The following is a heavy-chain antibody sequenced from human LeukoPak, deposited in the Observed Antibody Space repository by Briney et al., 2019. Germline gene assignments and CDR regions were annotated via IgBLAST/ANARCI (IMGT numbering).Heavy chain of an antibody. CDR3: ATTLGYCSSTSCFNY. CDR2: IYPGDSDT. J-gene: IGHJ4*02. CDR1: GYSFTDYW. Sequence: GESLKISCKGSGYSFTDYWIGWVRQMPGKGLEWMGIIYPGDSDTRYSPSFQGQVTISADKSISTAYLQWSSLKASDTAMYYCATTLGYCSSTSCFNYWGQGTLVTVSS. D-gene: IGHD2-2*01. V-gene: IGHV5-51*01.